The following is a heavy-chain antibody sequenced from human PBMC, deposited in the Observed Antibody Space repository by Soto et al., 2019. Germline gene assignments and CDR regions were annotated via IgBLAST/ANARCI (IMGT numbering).Heavy chain of an antibody. CDR1: GGTFSSYA. CDR3: ARVGESYPPGPLNWFDP. J-gene: IGHJ5*02. Sequence: QVQLVQSGAEVKKPGSSVKVSCKASGGTFSSYAISWVRQAPGQGLEWMGGIIPIFGTANYAQKFQGRVTITADESTSTAYMELSSLRSEDTAVYYCARVGESYPPGPLNWFDPWGQGTLVTVSS. CDR2: IIPIFGTA. D-gene: IGHD3-10*01. V-gene: IGHV1-69*12.